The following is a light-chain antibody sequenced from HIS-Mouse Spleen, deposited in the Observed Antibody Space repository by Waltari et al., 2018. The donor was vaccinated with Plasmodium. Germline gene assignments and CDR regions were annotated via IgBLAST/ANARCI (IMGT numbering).Light chain of an antibody. V-gene: IGKV1-33*01. Sequence: DIQMTQSPSSLSASVGDRVTITCQASQDISNYLNWYQQKPGKAPKLLIYDASNLETGVASRFSGSVSGTDVTFTISSLQPDDIATYYCRQYDNLTPAFTFGPGTKVDIK. CDR2: DAS. CDR1: QDISNY. CDR3: RQYDNLTPAFT. J-gene: IGKJ3*01.